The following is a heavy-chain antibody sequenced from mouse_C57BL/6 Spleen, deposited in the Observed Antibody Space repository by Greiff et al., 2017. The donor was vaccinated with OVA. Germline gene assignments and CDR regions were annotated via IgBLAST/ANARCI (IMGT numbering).Heavy chain of an antibody. CDR2: IYPGSGST. V-gene: IGHV1-55*01. J-gene: IGHJ4*01. D-gene: IGHD1-1*02. CDR1: GYTFTSYW. Sequence: VQLKQPGAELVKPGASVKMSCKASGYTFTSYWITWVKQRPGQGLEWIGDIYPGSGSTNYNEKFKSKATLTVDTSASTADMQLSSLTSEDSAVYYCARYGVYAVDYWGQGTSVTVSS. CDR3: ARYGVYAVDY.